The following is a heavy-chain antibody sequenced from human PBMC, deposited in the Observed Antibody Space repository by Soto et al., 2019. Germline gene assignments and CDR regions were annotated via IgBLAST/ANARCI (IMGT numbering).Heavy chain of an antibody. CDR1: GGSISSSSYY. V-gene: IGHV4-39*01. J-gene: IGHJ6*02. Sequence: SETLSLTCTVSGGSISSSSYYWGWIRQPPGKGLEWIGSIYYSGSTYYNPSLKSRVTISVDTSKNQFSLKLSSVTAADTAVYYCARHLTQVAVAYYYYGMDVWGQGTTVTVSS. CDR2: IYYSGST. CDR3: ARHLTQVAVAYYYYGMDV. D-gene: IGHD6-19*01.